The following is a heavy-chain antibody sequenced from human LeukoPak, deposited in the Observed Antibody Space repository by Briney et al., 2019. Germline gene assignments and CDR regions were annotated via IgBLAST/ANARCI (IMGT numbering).Heavy chain of an antibody. CDR3: ARDSYGDYAYFDY. J-gene: IGHJ4*02. D-gene: IGHD4-17*01. CDR2: INPSGGST. CDR1: GYTFTSYY. V-gene: IGHV1-46*01. Sequence: ALVKVSCKASGYTFTSYYMHWVRQAPGQGLEWMGIINPSGGSTSYAQKFQGRVTMTRDMSTSTVYMELSSLRSEDTAVYYCARDSYGDYAYFDYWGQGTLVTVSS.